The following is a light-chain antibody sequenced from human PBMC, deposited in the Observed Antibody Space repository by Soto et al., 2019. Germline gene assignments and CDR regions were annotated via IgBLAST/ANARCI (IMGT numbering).Light chain of an antibody. J-gene: IGLJ3*02. V-gene: IGLV1-44*01. CDR3: ATWDDRLNGWV. CDR2: SND. Sequence: QSVLTQPPSASGTPGQRVTISCSGSSSNIGSNTVNWYQQLQGTAPKLLIYSNDQRPSGVPDRFSGSKSGTSASLAISGLQSEDEADYYCATWDDRLNGWVFGGGTKLTVL. CDR1: SSNIGSNT.